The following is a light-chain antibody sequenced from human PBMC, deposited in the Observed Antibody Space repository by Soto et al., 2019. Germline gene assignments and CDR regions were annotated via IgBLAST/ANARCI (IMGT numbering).Light chain of an antibody. CDR3: CSYAGSSTYV. CDR1: SSDVGSYNL. CDR2: EGS. J-gene: IGLJ1*01. Sequence: QSVLTQPASVSGSPGQSITISCTGTSSDVGSYNLVSWYQQHPGKAPKLMIYEGSKRPSGVSIRFSGSKSGNTASLTISGLQAEDEADYYCCSYAGSSTYVFGTGTKVTVL. V-gene: IGLV2-23*01.